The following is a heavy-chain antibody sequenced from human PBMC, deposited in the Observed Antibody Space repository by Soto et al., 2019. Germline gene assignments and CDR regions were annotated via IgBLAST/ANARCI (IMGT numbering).Heavy chain of an antibody. CDR3: ANLGPSAPPTLF. V-gene: IGHV1-46*01. CDR2: IDPGAGTT. Sequence: QVQLVQSGAEVKKPGASVKVSCKASGYTFTDHYMHWVRQAPGQGLEWMGVIDPGAGTTNYAQKFQGRITMTRDTSTSMVYMEIHSLKSEDTAVYFCANLGPSAPPTLFWGQGTLVTVSS. J-gene: IGHJ4*02. CDR1: GYTFTDHY.